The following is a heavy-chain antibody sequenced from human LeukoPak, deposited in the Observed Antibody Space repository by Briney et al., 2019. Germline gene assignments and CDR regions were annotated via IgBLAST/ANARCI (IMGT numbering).Heavy chain of an antibody. J-gene: IGHJ4*02. Sequence: PGGSLRLSCAASRFTFSPYNMNWVRQAPGKGLEWVSSISSSSSYIYYADSVKGRFTISRDNAKNSLYLQMNSLRAEDTAVYYCARDSAELKYYDILTGYYNSYFDYWGQGTLVTVSS. V-gene: IGHV3-21*01. D-gene: IGHD3-9*01. CDR2: ISSSSSYI. CDR3: ARDSAELKYYDILTGYYNSYFDY. CDR1: RFTFSPYN.